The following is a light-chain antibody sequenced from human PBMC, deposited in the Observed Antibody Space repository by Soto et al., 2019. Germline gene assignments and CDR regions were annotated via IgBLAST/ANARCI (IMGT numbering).Light chain of an antibody. Sequence: QSVLTQPASVSGSHGQSIAISCTGTSNDVGSYNYVSWYQQHPGKAPKLMIYDVTNRPSGVSDRFSGSKSGNTASLTISGLQAEDEADYYCKSYTTSNTYVFGSGTKVTVL. V-gene: IGLV2-14*01. CDR1: SNDVGSYNY. J-gene: IGLJ1*01. CDR2: DVT. CDR3: KSYTTSNTYV.